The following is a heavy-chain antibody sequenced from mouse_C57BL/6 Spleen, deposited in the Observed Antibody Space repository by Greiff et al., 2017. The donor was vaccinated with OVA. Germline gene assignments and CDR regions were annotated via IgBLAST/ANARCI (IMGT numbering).Heavy chain of an antibody. V-gene: IGHV14-2*01. CDR3: ARRVYFDY. J-gene: IGHJ2*01. CDR1: GFNIKDYY. Sequence: VQLQQSGAELVKPGASVKLSCTASGFNIKDYYMHWVKQRTEQGLEWIGRIDPEDGETQYAPKFQGKATITADKPSNTAYLQLSSLTSADTAVYYCARRVYFDYWGQGTTLTVSS. CDR2: IDPEDGET.